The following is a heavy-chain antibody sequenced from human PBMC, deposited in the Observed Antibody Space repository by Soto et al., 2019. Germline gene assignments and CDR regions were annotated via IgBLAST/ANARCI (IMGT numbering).Heavy chain of an antibody. Sequence: KGLQRVSLLYSGGDTSYADSVKGRFTISRDYSENTLYLQMNSLTAEDTALYFCARGGPATDDKASGIWGQGTTVTVSS. CDR2: LYSGGDT. CDR3: ARGGPATDDKASGI. J-gene: IGHJ6*01. D-gene: IGHD1-1*01. V-gene: IGHV3-66*01.